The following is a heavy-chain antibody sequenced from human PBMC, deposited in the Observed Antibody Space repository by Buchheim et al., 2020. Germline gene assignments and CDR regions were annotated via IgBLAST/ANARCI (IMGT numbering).Heavy chain of an antibody. V-gene: IGHV4-34*01. Sequence: QLQLQESGPGLVKPSETLSLTCAVYGGSFSGYYWSWIRQPPGKGLEWIGEINHSGSTNYNPSLKSRVTISVDTSKNQFSLKLSSVTAADTAVYYCARASYYYDSSGYFYYFDYWGQGTL. CDR3: ARASYYYDSSGYFYYFDY. J-gene: IGHJ4*02. CDR1: GGSFSGYY. CDR2: INHSGST. D-gene: IGHD3-22*01.